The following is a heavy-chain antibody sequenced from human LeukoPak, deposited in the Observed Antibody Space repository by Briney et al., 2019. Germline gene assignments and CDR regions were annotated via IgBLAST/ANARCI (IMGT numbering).Heavy chain of an antibody. D-gene: IGHD4-17*01. CDR1: GGSISSSSYY. Sequence: PSETLSLTCTVSGGSISSSSYYWGWIRRPPGKGLEWIGSIYYSGSTYYNPSLKGRVTISVDTSKNQFSLKLSSVTAADTAVYYCARPGNDYGDSSFDYWGQGTLVTVSS. CDR3: ARPGNDYGDSSFDY. CDR2: IYYSGST. J-gene: IGHJ4*02. V-gene: IGHV4-39*01.